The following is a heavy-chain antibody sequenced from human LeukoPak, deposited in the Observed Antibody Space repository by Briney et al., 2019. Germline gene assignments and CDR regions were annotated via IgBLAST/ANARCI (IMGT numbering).Heavy chain of an antibody. Sequence: SETLSLTCTVSGGSISSYYWSWIRQPPGKGLEWIGYIYYSGSTNYNPSLKSRVTISVDTSKNQFSLKLSSVTAADTAVYYCAREEGIAAQGWFDPWGQGTLVTVSS. CDR1: GGSISSYY. V-gene: IGHV4-59*01. D-gene: IGHD6-25*01. J-gene: IGHJ5*02. CDR2: IYYSGST. CDR3: AREEGIAAQGWFDP.